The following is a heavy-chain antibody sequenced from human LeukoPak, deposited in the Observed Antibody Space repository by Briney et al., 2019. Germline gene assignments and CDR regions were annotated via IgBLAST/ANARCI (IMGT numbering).Heavy chain of an antibody. CDR3: ARDQRPAGLSYYYYMDV. D-gene: IGHD2-2*01. Sequence: ASVKVSCKASGYTFARNGISWVRQAPGQGLEWMGWISTYNGKTKYAQKFQGRVTMTTDTSTSTAYMELRGLRSDDTVVYFCARDQRPAGLSYYYYMDVWGKGTTVTVSS. V-gene: IGHV1-18*01. J-gene: IGHJ6*03. CDR1: GYTFARNG. CDR2: ISTYNGKT.